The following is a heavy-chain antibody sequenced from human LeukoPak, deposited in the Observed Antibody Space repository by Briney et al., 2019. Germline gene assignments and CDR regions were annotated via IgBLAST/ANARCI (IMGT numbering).Heavy chain of an antibody. D-gene: IGHD3-10*01. CDR2: ISAYNGNT. V-gene: IGHV1-18*01. Sequence: ASVKVSCQASGYTFTSYGISWVGQAPGQGREWMGWISAYNGNTNYAQKLQGRVTMTTATSTSTAYMELRSLRSDDTAVYYCARGMVRGVIQNYYYGMDVWGQGTTVTVSS. CDR3: ARGMVRGVIQNYYYGMDV. J-gene: IGHJ6*02. CDR1: GYTFTSYG.